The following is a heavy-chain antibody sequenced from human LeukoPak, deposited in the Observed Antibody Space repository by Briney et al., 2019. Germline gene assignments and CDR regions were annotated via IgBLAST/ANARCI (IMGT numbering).Heavy chain of an antibody. Sequence: ASVKVSCKASGYTFTGYYMHWVRQAPGQGLEWMGWINPNSGGTNYAQKFQGRVTMTRDTSISTAYMELSRLRSDDTAVYYCARAYRGYSYGPGYWGQGTLVTVSS. CDR2: INPNSGGT. D-gene: IGHD5-18*01. J-gene: IGHJ4*02. CDR1: GYTFTGYY. CDR3: ARAYRGYSYGPGY. V-gene: IGHV1-2*02.